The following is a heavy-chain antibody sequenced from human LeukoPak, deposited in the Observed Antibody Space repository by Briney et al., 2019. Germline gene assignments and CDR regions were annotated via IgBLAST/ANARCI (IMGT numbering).Heavy chain of an antibody. J-gene: IGHJ5*02. CDR3: ARVLGDILTGFVGIDP. D-gene: IGHD3-9*01. CDR1: GFTFSSYS. CDR2: ISSSSSTI. V-gene: IGHV3-48*02. Sequence: GGSLRLSCAASGFTFSSYSMNWVRQAPGKGLEWVSYISSSSSTIYYADSVKGRFTISRDNAKNSLYLQMNSLRDEDTAVYYCARVLGDILTGFVGIDPWGQGTLVTVSS.